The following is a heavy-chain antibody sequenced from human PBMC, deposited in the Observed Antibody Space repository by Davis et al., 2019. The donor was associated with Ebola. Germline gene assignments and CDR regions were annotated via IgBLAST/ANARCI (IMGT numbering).Heavy chain of an antibody. D-gene: IGHD5-24*01. Sequence: GGSLRLSCAASGFTFSNYAMHWVRQAPGKGLEWVAFISYDGSNKYYADSVKGRFTISRDNSQNTLYLQVNSLRAEDTAIYYCVRERDGYNYAPNFDYWGQGTLVTVSS. J-gene: IGHJ4*02. V-gene: IGHV3-30*04. CDR1: GFTFSNYA. CDR3: VRERDGYNYAPNFDY. CDR2: ISYDGSNK.